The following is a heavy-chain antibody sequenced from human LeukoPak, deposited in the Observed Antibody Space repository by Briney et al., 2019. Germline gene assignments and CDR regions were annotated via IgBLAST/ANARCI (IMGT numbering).Heavy chain of an antibody. CDR1: GGSISSSSYY. CDR3: ARAYAGYASRFDY. V-gene: IGHV4-39*07. D-gene: IGHD1-1*01. J-gene: IGHJ4*02. CDR2: IYYSGNT. Sequence: SETLSLTCSVSGGSISSSSYYWGWIRQPPGKGLEWIGSIYYSGNTYNNPSLKSRVTASVDTSKNQFSLKLSSVIEADTAVYYCARAYAGYASRFDYWGQGILVTVSS.